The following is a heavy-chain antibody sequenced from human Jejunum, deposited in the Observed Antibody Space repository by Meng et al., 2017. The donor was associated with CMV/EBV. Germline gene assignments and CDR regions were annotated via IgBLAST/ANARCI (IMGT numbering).Heavy chain of an antibody. CDR1: GFSPSTSGEG. Sequence: QITLKGSGPTLVKPTQALTLTCSFSGFSPSTSGEGVGWIRQSPGRALEWLALIYRGDDKRYSPSLNSRLTIAKDTSKNEVVLTLTNMGPIDTGTYYCAHFVGGYCPSRPDYWGQGTLVTVSS. CDR3: AHFVGGYCPSRPDY. V-gene: IGHV2-5*02. J-gene: IGHJ4*02. D-gene: IGHD5-12*01. CDR2: IYRGDDK.